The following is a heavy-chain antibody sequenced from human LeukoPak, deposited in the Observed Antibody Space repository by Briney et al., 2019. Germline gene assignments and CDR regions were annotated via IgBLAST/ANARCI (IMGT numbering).Heavy chain of an antibody. CDR1: NYYVSSGFH. D-gene: IGHD3-22*01. V-gene: IGHV4-38-2*02. J-gene: IGHJ5*02. Sequence: SETLSLTCTVSNYYVSSGFHWGWIRQSPEKGMEWIGSIPYSGTTYYSPSLKSRVTISADISKNQFSLKLTSVTAADTAVYYCARASRPGGDSSGYDFDPWGQGTLVTVSS. CDR2: IPYSGTT. CDR3: ARASRPGGDSSGYDFDP.